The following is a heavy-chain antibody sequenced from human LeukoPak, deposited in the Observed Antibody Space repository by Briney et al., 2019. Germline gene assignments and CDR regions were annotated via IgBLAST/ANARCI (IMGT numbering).Heavy chain of an antibody. CDR2: ISGSGGST. CDR3: AKDQEILVVPAAINC. V-gene: IGHV3-23*01. CDR1: GFTFSSYA. D-gene: IGHD2-2*02. J-gene: IGHJ4*02. Sequence: GGSLRLSCAASGFTFSSYAMSWVRQAPGKGLEWVSAISGSGGSTHYADSVKGRFTISRDNSKNTLFLQMNSLRAEDTAVYYCAKDQEILVVPAAINCWGQGTLVTVSS.